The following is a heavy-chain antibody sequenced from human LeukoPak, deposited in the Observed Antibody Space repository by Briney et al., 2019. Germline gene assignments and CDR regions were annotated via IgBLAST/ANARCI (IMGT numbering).Heavy chain of an antibody. CDR2: IIPIFGTA. V-gene: IGHV1-69*05. CDR3: ARVGYGGGAFDI. Sequence: GASVKVSCKASGGTFSSYAISWVRQAPGQGLEWMGGIIPIFGTANYAQKFQVRVTITTDESTSTAYMELSSLRSEDTAVYYCARVGYGGGAFDIWGQGTMVTVSS. CDR1: GGTFSSYA. J-gene: IGHJ3*02. D-gene: IGHD6-13*01.